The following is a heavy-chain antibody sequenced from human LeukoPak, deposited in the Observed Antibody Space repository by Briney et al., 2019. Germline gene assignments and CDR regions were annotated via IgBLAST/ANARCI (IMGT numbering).Heavy chain of an antibody. V-gene: IGHV3-23*01. Sequence: PGGSLRLSCAASGFTFSSYAMSWVRQAPGKGLEWVSAISGSGGSTYYADSVKGRFTISRDNSKNTLYLQMNSLRAEDAAVYYCAKXXXXXXXXXXPWXQXTLVTVSS. CDR3: AKXXXXXXXXXXP. CDR2: ISGSGGST. J-gene: IGHJ5*02. CDR1: GFTFSSYA.